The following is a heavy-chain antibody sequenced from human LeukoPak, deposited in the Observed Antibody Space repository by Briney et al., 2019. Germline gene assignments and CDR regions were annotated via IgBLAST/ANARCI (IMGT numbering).Heavy chain of an antibody. CDR1: GGSISSGSYY. CDR3: ARDLYCSGGSCYGRWFDP. Sequence: SQTLSLTCTVSGGSISSGSYYWSWIRQPAGKGLEWIGHIYSSGTTNYNPSLKSRVTISVDTSKNQFSLRLTSVTAADTAVYYCARDLYCSGGSCYGRWFDPWGQGTLVTVSS. CDR2: IYSSGTT. D-gene: IGHD2-15*01. J-gene: IGHJ5*02. V-gene: IGHV4-61*09.